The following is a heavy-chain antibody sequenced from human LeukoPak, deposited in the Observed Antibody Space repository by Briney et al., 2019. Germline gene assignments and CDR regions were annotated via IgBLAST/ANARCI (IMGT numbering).Heavy chain of an antibody. CDR2: ISGSGGST. CDR3: ATEERPYYYYGMDV. V-gene: IGHV3-23*01. CDR1: GFTFSSYA. D-gene: IGHD1-1*01. Sequence: PGGSLRLSCAASGFTFSSYAMSWVRQAPGKGLEWVSAISGSGGSTYYADSVKGRFTISRDNSKNTLYLQMNSLRAEDTAVYYCATEERPYYYYGMDVWGQGTTVTVSS. J-gene: IGHJ6*02.